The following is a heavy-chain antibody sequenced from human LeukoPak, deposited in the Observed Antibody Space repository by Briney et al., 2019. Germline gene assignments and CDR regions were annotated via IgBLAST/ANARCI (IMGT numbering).Heavy chain of an antibody. CDR2: IIPIFGTA. D-gene: IGHD2-2*01. V-gene: IGHV1-69*05. Sequence: GASVKVSCKASGGTFSSYAISWVRQAPGQGLEWMGGIIPIFGTANYAQKFQGRVTITTDESTSTAYMELSSLRSEDTAVYYCARDRGYCSSTSCYRWFDPWGQGTLVTVSS. CDR1: GGTFSSYA. CDR3: ARDRGYCSSTSCYRWFDP. J-gene: IGHJ5*02.